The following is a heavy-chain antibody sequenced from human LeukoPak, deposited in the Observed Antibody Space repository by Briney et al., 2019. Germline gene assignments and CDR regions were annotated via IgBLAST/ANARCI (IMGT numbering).Heavy chain of an antibody. D-gene: IGHD1-26*01. V-gene: IGHV4-39*01. CDR3: ARLVGATMVDY. CDR1: GRSISSSSYY. CDR2: IYYSGST. J-gene: IGHJ4*02. Sequence: SETLSLTCTVSGRSISSSSYYWGWIRHPPGKGLEWIGSIYYSGSTYYNPSLKSRVTISVDTSKNQFSLKLSSVTAADTAVYYCARLVGATMVDYWGQGTLVTVSS.